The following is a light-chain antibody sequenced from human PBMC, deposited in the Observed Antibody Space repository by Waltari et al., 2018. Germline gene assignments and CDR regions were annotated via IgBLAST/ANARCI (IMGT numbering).Light chain of an antibody. CDR2: VKSDGSH. V-gene: IGLV4-69*02. CDR3: HTWGTGGDWV. Sequence: QLVLTQSPSASASLGASVNPTCSLSSGHSNYVIAWHQQQPEKGPRYLMKVKSDGSHSKGDGIPDRFSGSSSGAERHLTISSLQSEDEADYYCHTWGTGGDWVFGGGTKLTVL. CDR1: SGHSNYV. J-gene: IGLJ3*02.